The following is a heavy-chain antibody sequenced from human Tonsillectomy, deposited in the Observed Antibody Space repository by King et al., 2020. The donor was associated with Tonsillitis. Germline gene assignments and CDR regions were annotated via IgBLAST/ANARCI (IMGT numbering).Heavy chain of an antibody. D-gene: IGHD1-26*01. CDR2: ISSKGGST. V-gene: IGHV3-64D*06. CDR1: GFTFSSYA. CDR3: FARSGSFWDRCLSYFDF. J-gene: IGHJ4*02. Sequence: VQLVESGGGLVQPGGSLRLSCSASGFTFSSYAMHWVRQAPGKGLEYVSVISSKGGSTYYADSVKDRFISSRDNSKNTLYLQMSSLRTEDTAVYYCFARSGSFWDRCLSYFDFWGQGTLVTVSS.